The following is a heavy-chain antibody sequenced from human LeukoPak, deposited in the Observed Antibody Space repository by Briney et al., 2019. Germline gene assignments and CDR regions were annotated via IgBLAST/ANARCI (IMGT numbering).Heavy chain of an antibody. CDR3: ARDGSGVWFDP. J-gene: IGHJ5*02. D-gene: IGHD3-10*01. Sequence: ASVKVSCKASGYTFTSYGISWVRQAPGQGLEWMGWINAYNGDTDYAQNLQGRLTMTTETSTSTAYMELRSPRSDDTAVYYCARDGSGVWFDPWGQGTLLTVSS. V-gene: IGHV1-18*01. CDR1: GYTFTSYG. CDR2: INAYNGDT.